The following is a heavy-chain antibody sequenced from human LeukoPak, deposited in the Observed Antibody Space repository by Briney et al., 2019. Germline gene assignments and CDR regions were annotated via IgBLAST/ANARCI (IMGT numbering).Heavy chain of an antibody. J-gene: IGHJ6*02. CDR1: GFTFSNYA. V-gene: IGHV3-30-3*01. CDR2: ISYDGSNK. Sequence: GGSLRLSCAASGFTFSNYAMHWVRQAPGKGLEWVAVISYDGSNKLQADSVKGRFTISRDNSKNTVNLQMNSLTDEDTAVYYCARARYCSGGGCYSPGPYYYYGMDVWGPGTTVTVSS. D-gene: IGHD2-15*01. CDR3: ARARYCSGGGCYSPGPYYYYGMDV.